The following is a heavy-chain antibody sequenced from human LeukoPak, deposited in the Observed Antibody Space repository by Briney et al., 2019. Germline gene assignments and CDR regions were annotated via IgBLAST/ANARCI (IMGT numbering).Heavy chain of an antibody. CDR3: ARDGRLRKLDP. CDR2: IYYSGST. D-gene: IGHD4-17*01. Sequence: SETLSLTCTVSGGSISSSSYYWGWIRQPPGKGLEWIGSIYYSGSTYYNPSLKSRVTISVDTSKNQFSLKLSSVTAADTAVYYCARDGRLRKLDPWGQGTLVTVSS. J-gene: IGHJ5*02. CDR1: GGSISSSSYY. V-gene: IGHV4-39*02.